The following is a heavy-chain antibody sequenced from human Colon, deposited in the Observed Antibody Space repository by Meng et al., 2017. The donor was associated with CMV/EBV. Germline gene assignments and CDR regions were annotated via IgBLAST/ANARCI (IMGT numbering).Heavy chain of an antibody. CDR2: IYYSGST. Sequence: SISSGDYYWSWIRQPPGKGLEWIGYIYYSGSTSYNPSLKSRVTISVDTSKNQFSLKLSSVTAADTAVYYCARDNIMRGYSLSWFDPWGQGTLVTVSS. D-gene: IGHD3-22*01. J-gene: IGHJ5*02. V-gene: IGHV4-30-4*01. CDR1: SISSGDYY. CDR3: ARDNIMRGYSLSWFDP.